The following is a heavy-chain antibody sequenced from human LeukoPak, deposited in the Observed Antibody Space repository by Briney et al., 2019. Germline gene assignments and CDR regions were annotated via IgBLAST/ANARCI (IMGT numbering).Heavy chain of an antibody. J-gene: IGHJ4*02. Sequence: GGSLRLSCAASGFTFSSYGMHWVRQAPGKGLEWVAVIWYDGSNKYYADSVKGRFTISRDNSKNTLYLQLNSLRAEDTAVYYCAKDHQTGKLDCWGQGTLVTVSS. CDR1: GFTFSSYG. CDR3: AKDHQTGKLDC. D-gene: IGHD1-1*01. V-gene: IGHV3-33*06. CDR2: IWYDGSNK.